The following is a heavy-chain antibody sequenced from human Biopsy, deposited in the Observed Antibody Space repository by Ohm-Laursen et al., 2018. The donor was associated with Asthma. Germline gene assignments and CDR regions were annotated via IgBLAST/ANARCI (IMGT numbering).Heavy chain of an antibody. CDR2: VSSDGHNK. CDR3: ARQSGQDYGDSSGFDI. J-gene: IGHJ3*02. Sequence: SLRLSCSASCCVFRQCGMHWVRQGRAKAMAWVALVSSDGHNKYYEDSVKGRFTISRDNSRNKLYLQINRLTVEDSAVYFCARQSGQDYGDSSGFDIWGQGTKVAVSS. V-gene: IGHV3-30*03. D-gene: IGHD3-22*01. CDR1: CCVFRQCG.